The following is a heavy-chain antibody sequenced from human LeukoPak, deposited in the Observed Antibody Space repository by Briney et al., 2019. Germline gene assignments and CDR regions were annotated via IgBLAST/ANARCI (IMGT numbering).Heavy chain of an antibody. CDR2: ISSSGST. D-gene: IGHD3-22*01. CDR3: ARGPYSYDSSGAFDI. J-gene: IGHJ3*02. Sequence: SQTLSLTCTVSGGSINSGSYYWGWIRQPAGKGLEWIGRISSSGSTNYNPSLKSRVTISVDTSKNQFSLKLSSVTAADTAVYFCARGPYSYDSSGAFDIWGQGTIVTVSS. V-gene: IGHV4-61*02. CDR1: GGSINSGSYY.